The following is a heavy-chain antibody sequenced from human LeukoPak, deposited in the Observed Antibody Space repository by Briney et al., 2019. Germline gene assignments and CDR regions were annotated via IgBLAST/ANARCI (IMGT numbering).Heavy chain of an antibody. D-gene: IGHD2-15*01. CDR1: GGTFSSYA. Sequence: SVEVSCKASGGTFSSYAISWVRQAPGQGLEWMGGIIPIFGTANYAQKFQGRVTITTDESTSTAYMELSSLRSEDTAVYYCARTTLDCSGGSCYSYNWFDPWGQGTLVTVS. CDR2: IIPIFGTA. CDR3: ARTTLDCSGGSCYSYNWFDP. V-gene: IGHV1-69*05. J-gene: IGHJ5*02.